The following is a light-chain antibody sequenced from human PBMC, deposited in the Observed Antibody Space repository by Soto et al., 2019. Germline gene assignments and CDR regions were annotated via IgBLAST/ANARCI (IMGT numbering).Light chain of an antibody. CDR1: SSNIGRDY. J-gene: IGLJ1*01. V-gene: IGLV1-44*01. CDR3: AAWDDSLNGSYV. CDR2: SNN. Sequence: QSVLTQPPSASGTPGQRVTISCSGSSSNIGRDYVYWYQQFPGTAPKLLIYSNNQRPSGVPDRFSGSKSGTSASLAISGLQSEDEADYYCAAWDDSLNGSYVFGTGTKVTVL.